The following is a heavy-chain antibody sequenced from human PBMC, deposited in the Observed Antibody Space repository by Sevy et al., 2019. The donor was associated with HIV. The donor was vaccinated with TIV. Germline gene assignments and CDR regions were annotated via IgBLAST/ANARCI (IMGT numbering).Heavy chain of an antibody. V-gene: IGHV1-2*02. D-gene: IGHD4-17*01. J-gene: IGHJ6*01. CDR3: ARLTTKPTSDLDGTDV. CDR1: GYIFTGYY. Sequence: ASVKVSCKGSGYIFTGYYIHWVRQAPGQGLEWMAWINSDSGVINYSQRFQGEVTVTRDTSLNTAYLDLSRLKSNDTAIYFCARLTTKPTSDLDGTDVWGQGTTVTVSS. CDR2: INSDSGVI.